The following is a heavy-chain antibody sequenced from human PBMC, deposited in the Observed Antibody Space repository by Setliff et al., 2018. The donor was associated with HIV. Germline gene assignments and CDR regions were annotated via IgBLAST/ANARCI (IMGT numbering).Heavy chain of an antibody. CDR3: ARDRPDSTGYYFDY. CDR2: ISYDGSRT. D-gene: IGHD3-22*01. Sequence: GGSLRLSCVASGFTFSTFAMHWVRQAPGKGLEWVSVISYDGSRTYYADSVKGRFTISRDNSKNTLYLQMNSLRAEDTAVYYCARDRPDSTGYYFDYWGQGTLVTVSS. V-gene: IGHV3-30*07. J-gene: IGHJ4*02. CDR1: GFTFSTFA.